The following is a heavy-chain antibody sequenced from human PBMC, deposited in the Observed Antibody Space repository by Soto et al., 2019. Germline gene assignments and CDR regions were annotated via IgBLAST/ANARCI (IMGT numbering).Heavy chain of an antibody. CDR3: ARDSYYDSGNFDY. D-gene: IGHD3-22*01. J-gene: IGHJ4*02. CDR2: IYHSGST. Sequence: TLSLTCAVSGGSISSGGYSWSWIRQPPGKGLEWIGYIYHSGSTYYNPSLKSRVTISVDRSKNQFSLKLSSVTAADTAVYYCARDSYYDSGNFDYWGQGTLVTVSS. V-gene: IGHV4-30-2*01. CDR1: GGSISSGGYS.